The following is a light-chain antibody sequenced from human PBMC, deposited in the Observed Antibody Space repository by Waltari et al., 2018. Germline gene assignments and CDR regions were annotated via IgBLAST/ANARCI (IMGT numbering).Light chain of an antibody. CDR3: TSFTRAKTWV. V-gene: IGLV2-14*03. J-gene: IGLJ3*02. CDR1: GSDIGAFNY. Sequence: QSALTQPASVSGSPRQSITISCTGTGSDIGAFNYVSWYQQHSGKAPRLIIFGVSGPPSGISSRFSGSKSGNTASRTISGLQAEDEADYYCTSFTRAKTWVFGGGTKVTGL. CDR2: GVS.